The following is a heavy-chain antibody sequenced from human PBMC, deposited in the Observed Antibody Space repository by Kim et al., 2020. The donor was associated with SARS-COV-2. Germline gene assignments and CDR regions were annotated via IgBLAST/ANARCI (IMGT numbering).Heavy chain of an antibody. V-gene: IGHV4-31*03. CDR1: GSSIRTDGHY. Sequence: SETLSLTCSVSGSSIRTDGHYWNWVRQHPEKGIDWIGYIYYSGSTYYNPSLRSRVTISLDTSKNQFSLKVTSMAAADTAVYYCARVAEGDSSGRLYFDSWGEGTLVTVSS. J-gene: IGHJ4*02. CDR3: ARVAEGDSSGRLYFDS. D-gene: IGHD3-22*01. CDR2: IYYSGST.